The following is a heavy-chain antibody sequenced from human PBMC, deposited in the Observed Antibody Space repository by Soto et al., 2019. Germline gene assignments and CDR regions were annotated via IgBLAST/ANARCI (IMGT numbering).Heavy chain of an antibody. CDR1: GFTFSSYG. Sequence: GGSLRLSCAASGFTFSSYGMHWVRQAPGKGLEWVAVISYDGSNKYYADSVKGRFTISRDNSKNTLYLQMNSLRAEDTAVYYCAKVGRRAVAGTVRPWFDPWGQGTLVTVSS. V-gene: IGHV3-30*18. J-gene: IGHJ5*02. D-gene: IGHD6-19*01. CDR3: AKVGRRAVAGTVRPWFDP. CDR2: ISYDGSNK.